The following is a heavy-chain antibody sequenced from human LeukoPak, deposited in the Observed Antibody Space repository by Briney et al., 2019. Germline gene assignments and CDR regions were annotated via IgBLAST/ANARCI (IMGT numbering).Heavy chain of an antibody. J-gene: IGHJ6*02. D-gene: IGHD4-17*01. Sequence: SETLSLTCAVYGGSFSGYYWSWIRQPPGEGLEWIGEINHSGSTNYNPSLKSRVTISVDTSKNQFSLKLSSVTAADTAVYYCARGTGDYPYYYYYYGMDVWGQGTTVTVFS. V-gene: IGHV4-34*01. CDR1: GGSFSGYY. CDR2: INHSGST. CDR3: ARGTGDYPYYYYYYGMDV.